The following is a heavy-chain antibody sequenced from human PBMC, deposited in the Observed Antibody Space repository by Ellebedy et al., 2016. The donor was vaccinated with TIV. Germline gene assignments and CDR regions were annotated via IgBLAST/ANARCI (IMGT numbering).Heavy chain of an antibody. J-gene: IGHJ2*01. D-gene: IGHD5-18*01. CDR2: FYSGGTT. Sequence: PGGSLRLSCAASGFTFSSYGMSWVRQAPGKGLEWVSVFYSGGTTYYADSVKGRFTISRDNSRNTLYLQMNSLRAEDTAVYYCARQPADSYGYFWYFDVWGRGTPVTVSS. CDR3: ARQPADSYGYFWYFDV. V-gene: IGHV3-66*04. CDR1: GFTFSSYG.